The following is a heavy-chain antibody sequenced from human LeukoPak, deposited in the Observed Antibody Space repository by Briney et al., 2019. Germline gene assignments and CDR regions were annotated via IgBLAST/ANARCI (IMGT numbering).Heavy chain of an antibody. V-gene: IGHV3-21*01. D-gene: IGHD3-9*01. J-gene: IGHJ3*02. Sequence: GGSLRLSCAASGFTFSSYSMNWVRQAPGKGLEWVPSISSSSSNIYYADSVKGRFTISRDNAKYSLYLQMNSLRAQDTAGYYCARKSLRCFDWSKEENGAFDIWGQGTMVTVSS. CDR1: GFTFSSYS. CDR3: ARKSLRCFDWSKEENGAFDI. CDR2: ISSSSSNI.